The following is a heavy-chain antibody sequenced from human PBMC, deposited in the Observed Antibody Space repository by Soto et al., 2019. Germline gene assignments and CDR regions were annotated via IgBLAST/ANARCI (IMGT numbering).Heavy chain of an antibody. CDR2: MNPNSGNT. Sequence: ASVKVSCKASGYTFTSYDINWVRQATGQGPEWMGWMNPNSGNTGYAQKFQGRVTMTRNTSISTAYMELSSLRSEDTAVYYCAREYYDILTGYYAFDYWGQGTLVTVSS. D-gene: IGHD3-9*01. J-gene: IGHJ4*02. CDR1: GYTFTSYD. V-gene: IGHV1-8*01. CDR3: AREYYDILTGYYAFDY.